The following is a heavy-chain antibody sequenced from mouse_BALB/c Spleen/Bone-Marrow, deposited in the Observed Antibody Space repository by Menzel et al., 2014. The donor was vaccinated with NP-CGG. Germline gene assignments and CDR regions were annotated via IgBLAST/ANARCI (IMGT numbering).Heavy chain of an antibody. J-gene: IGHJ2*01. CDR2: IRNKANGYTT. D-gene: IGHD3-1*01. V-gene: IGHV7-3*02. CDR1: GFTFTDYY. CDR3: ARDRAARATGYYFDY. Sequence: EVKLVESGGGLVQPGGSLRLSCATSGFTFTDYYMSWVRQPPGKALEWLGFIRNKANGYTTGYSASVKGRFTISRDNPQSILYLQMNTLRAEDSARYYCARDRAARATGYYFDYWGQGTTLTVSS.